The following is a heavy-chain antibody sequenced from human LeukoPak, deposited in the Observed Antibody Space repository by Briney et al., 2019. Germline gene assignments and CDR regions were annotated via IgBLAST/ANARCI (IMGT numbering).Heavy chain of an antibody. CDR1: GYTFTGYH. D-gene: IGHD5-12*01. J-gene: IGHJ5*02. CDR2: INPNSGGT. Sequence: GASVKVSCKASGYTFTGYHIHWVRQAPGQGPEWMGWINPNSGGTNYAQKFQGRVTMTRDTSISTAYMELSRLRSDDTAVYYCAEDSGYDSRWFDPWGQGTLVTVSS. CDR3: AEDSGYDSRWFDP. V-gene: IGHV1-2*02.